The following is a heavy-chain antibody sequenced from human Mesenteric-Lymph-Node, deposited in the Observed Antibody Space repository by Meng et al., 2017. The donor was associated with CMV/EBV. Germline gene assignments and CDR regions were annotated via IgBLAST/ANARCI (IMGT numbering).Heavy chain of an antibody. Sequence: GESLKISCAASGFTFSSYGMHWVRQAPGKGLEWVAFIRYDESNKYYADSVKGRFTISRDNSKNTLYLQMNSLRREDTAMYYCARPGYLDYWGRGTLVTVSS. D-gene: IGHD1-14*01. CDR3: ARPGYLDY. CDR2: IRYDESNK. J-gene: IGHJ4*02. V-gene: IGHV3-30*02. CDR1: GFTFSSYG.